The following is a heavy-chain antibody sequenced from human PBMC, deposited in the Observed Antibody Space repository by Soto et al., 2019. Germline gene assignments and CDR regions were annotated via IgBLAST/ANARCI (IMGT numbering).Heavy chain of an antibody. CDR2: ISHTGST. CDR3: ARAVAPYFGTWFDP. V-gene: IGHV4-30-2*01. J-gene: IGHJ5*02. D-gene: IGHD3-10*01. Sequence: SETLSLTCAVSGGSITSGNSYSWSWIRQPPGKGLEWIGSISHTGSTSYNPSLKSRLTMSVDKSKNQFSLRLSSVTAADMAVYYCARAVAPYFGTWFDPWGQGILVTVS. CDR1: GGSITSGNSYS.